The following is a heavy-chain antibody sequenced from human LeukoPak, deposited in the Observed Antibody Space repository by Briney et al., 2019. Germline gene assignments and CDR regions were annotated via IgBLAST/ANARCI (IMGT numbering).Heavy chain of an antibody. V-gene: IGHV3-23*01. CDR2: IGGRDDRT. J-gene: IGHJ4*02. CDR3: AKTNGYYSD. D-gene: IGHD3-22*01. CDR1: GFTFTGHT. Sequence: QLGGSLRLSCAASGFTFTGHTMTWLRRAPGKGLEWVSIIGGRDDRTYYADSVKGRFTISRDNSKNSLSLQVSSLRAEDTAVYYCAKTNGYYSDWGQGTLVTVSS.